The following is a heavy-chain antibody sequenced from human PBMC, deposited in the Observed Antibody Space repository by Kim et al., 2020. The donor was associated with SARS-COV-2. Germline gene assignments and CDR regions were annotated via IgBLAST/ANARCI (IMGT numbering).Heavy chain of an antibody. V-gene: IGHV3-23*01. CDR3: AKDSYYYDSSGYPSFDY. J-gene: IGHJ4*02. CDR1: GFTFSSYA. Sequence: GGSLRLSCAASGFTFSSYAMSWVRQAPGKGLEWVSAISGGGGSTYYADSVKGRFTISRDNSKNTLYLQMNSLRAEDTAVYYCAKDSYYYDSSGYPSFDYWGQGTLVTVSS. D-gene: IGHD3-22*01. CDR2: ISGGGGST.